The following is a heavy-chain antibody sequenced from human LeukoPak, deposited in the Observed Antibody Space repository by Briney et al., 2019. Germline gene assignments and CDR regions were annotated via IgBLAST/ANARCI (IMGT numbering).Heavy chain of an antibody. J-gene: IGHJ4*02. CDR1: GFTFSTYG. V-gene: IGHV3-48*02. Sequence: GGSLRLSCAASGFTFSTYGMNWVRQAPGKGLEWVSYISSSSSTIYYADSVKGRFTISRDNAKNSLYLQMNSLRDEDTAVYYCASSPSRGYVWGSYSGDYFDYWGQGTLVTVSS. CDR3: ASSPSRGYVWGSYSGDYFDY. D-gene: IGHD3-16*01. CDR2: ISSSSSTI.